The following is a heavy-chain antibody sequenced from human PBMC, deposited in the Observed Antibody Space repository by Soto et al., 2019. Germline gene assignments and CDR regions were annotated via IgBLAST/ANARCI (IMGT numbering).Heavy chain of an antibody. D-gene: IGHD3-22*01. CDR3: ARVRNTYYDSSGYYLFDY. CDR2: IYSGGST. CDR1: GFTVSSNY. V-gene: IGHV3-53*01. Sequence: GGSLRLSCAASGFTVSSNYMSWVRQAPGKGLEWVSVIYSGGSTYYADSVKGRFTISRDNSKNTLYLQMNSLRAEDTAVYYCARVRNTYYDSSGYYLFDYWGQGTLVTVSS. J-gene: IGHJ4*02.